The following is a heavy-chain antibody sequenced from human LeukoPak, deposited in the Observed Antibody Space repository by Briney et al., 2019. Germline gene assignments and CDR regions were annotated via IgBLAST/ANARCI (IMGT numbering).Heavy chain of an antibody. V-gene: IGHV1-69*05. CDR3: ATRPLYGSGSSFDY. CDR2: ITPIFGTA. J-gene: IGHJ4*02. Sequence: ASVKVSCKASGGTFSSYAISWVRQAPGQGLEWMGRITPIFGTANYAQKFRGRVTITTDESTSTAYMELSSLRSEDTAVYYCATRPLYGSGSSFDYWGQGTLVTVSS. D-gene: IGHD3-10*01. CDR1: GGTFSSYA.